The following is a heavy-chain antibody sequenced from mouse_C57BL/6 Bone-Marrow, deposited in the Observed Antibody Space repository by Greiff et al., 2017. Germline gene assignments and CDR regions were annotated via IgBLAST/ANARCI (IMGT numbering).Heavy chain of an antibody. CDR1: GFSLSTFGLG. Sequence: QVTLTVSGPGILQPSQTLSLTCSFSGFSLSTFGLGVGWIRQPSGTGLEWLAHIWWDDDQSSNTALKSRLTISKDTSKNQVFLKVANVDTADTATYYCARIAKNYSKGYYAMDYWGQGTSVTVSS. V-gene: IGHV8-8*01. J-gene: IGHJ4*01. D-gene: IGHD2-5*01. CDR3: ARIAKNYSKGYYAMDY. CDR2: IWWDDDQ.